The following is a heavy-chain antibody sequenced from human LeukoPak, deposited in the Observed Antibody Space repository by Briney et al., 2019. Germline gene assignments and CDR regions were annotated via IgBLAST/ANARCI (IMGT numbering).Heavy chain of an antibody. V-gene: IGHV3-74*01. Sequence: PGGSLRLSCAASGFTFSTYWMYWVRQAPGKGLVWVSRINTDGRNTGYADSVKGRFTISRDNAKNTLYLQMNSLRAEDAAVYYCAKSPYGDYYLDFDYWGQGTLVTVSS. CDR2: INTDGRNT. CDR1: GFTFSTYW. CDR3: AKSPYGDYYLDFDY. D-gene: IGHD4-17*01. J-gene: IGHJ4*02.